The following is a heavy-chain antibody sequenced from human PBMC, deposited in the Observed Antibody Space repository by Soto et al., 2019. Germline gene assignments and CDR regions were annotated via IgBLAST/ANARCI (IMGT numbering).Heavy chain of an antibody. D-gene: IGHD6-13*01. CDR3: AKAVGIAQYNWFDP. CDR1: GFTFSSYA. J-gene: IGHJ5*02. CDR2: ISGSGGST. Sequence: PGGSLRLSCATSGFTFSSYAMSWVRQAPGKGLEWVSAISGSGGSTYYADSVKGRFTISRDNSKNTLYLQMNSLRAEDTAVYYCAKAVGIAQYNWFDPWGQGTLVTVSS. V-gene: IGHV3-23*01.